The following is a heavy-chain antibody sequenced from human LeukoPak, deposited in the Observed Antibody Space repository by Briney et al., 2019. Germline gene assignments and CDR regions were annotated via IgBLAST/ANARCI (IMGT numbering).Heavy chain of an antibody. CDR3: ARGLGYYGSGKYFDY. V-gene: IGHV4-34*01. Sequence: PSETLSLTCAVYGGSFSGYYWSWIHQPPGKGLEWIGEINHSGSTNYNPSLKSRVTISVDTSKNQFSLKLSSVTAADTAVYYCARGLGYYGSGKYFDYWGQGTLVTVSS. D-gene: IGHD3-10*01. CDR2: INHSGST. J-gene: IGHJ4*02. CDR1: GGSFSGYY.